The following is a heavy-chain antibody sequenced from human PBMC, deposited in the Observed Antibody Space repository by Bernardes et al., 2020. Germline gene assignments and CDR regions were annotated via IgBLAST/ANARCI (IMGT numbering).Heavy chain of an antibody. J-gene: IGHJ4*02. CDR3: ARDCPYYDISGPRFDY. CDR1: GFSLSNYC. V-gene: IGHV3-7*01. Sequence: GGSLRLSCAASGFSLSNYCMSWVRQVPGKGLEWVAIIRKDGSEEYYVDSVKGRFTISRDNAKNSLYLQMNSLRAEDTAVYYCARDCPYYDISGPRFDYWGQGTLVTVSS. CDR2: IRKDGSEE. D-gene: IGHD3-22*01.